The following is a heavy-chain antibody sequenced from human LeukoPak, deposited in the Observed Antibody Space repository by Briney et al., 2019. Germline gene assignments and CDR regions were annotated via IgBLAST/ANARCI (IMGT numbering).Heavy chain of an antibody. V-gene: IGHV3-73*01. CDR1: GFTFSGSA. CDR3: TIPAGAMTTVTTGDY. D-gene: IGHD4-17*01. Sequence: GGSLKLSCAASGFTFSGSAIHWVRQASGKGLEWVGRIRSKAKSYATEYTASVKGRFTISRDDSKNTAYLQMNSLKTEDTAMYYCTIPAGAMTTVTTGDYWGQGTLVTVFS. J-gene: IGHJ4*02. CDR2: IRSKAKSYAT.